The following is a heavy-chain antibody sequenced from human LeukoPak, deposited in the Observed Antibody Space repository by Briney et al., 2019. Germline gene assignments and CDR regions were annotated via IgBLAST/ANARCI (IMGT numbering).Heavy chain of an antibody. CDR2: MSSESGHT. CDR3: AKGRASAGGYSGYDWGDWFDP. J-gene: IGHJ5*02. D-gene: IGHD5-12*01. Sequence: EASVKVSCKASGYTFTSYGINWVRQATGQGLQWMGWMSSESGHTAYAQKFQGRVIFTRNISISTAYMEVSSLTSEDTAVYYCAKGRASAGGYSGYDWGDWFDPWGQGTLVTVSS. CDR1: GYTFTSYG. V-gene: IGHV1-8*03.